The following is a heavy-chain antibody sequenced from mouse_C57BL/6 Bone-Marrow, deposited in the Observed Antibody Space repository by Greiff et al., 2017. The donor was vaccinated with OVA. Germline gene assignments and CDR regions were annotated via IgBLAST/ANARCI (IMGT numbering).Heavy chain of an antibody. V-gene: IGHV8-8*01. CDR3: ARNGYYYGSSYYAMDY. Sequence: QVTLKVSGPGILQPSQTLSLTCSFSGFSLSTFGMGVGWIRQPSGKGLEWLAHIWWDDDKYYNPALKSRLTISKDTSKNQVFLKIANVDTADTATYYCARNGYYYGSSYYAMDYWGQGTSVTVSS. CDR2: IWWDDDK. CDR1: GFSLSTFGMG. D-gene: IGHD1-1*01. J-gene: IGHJ4*01.